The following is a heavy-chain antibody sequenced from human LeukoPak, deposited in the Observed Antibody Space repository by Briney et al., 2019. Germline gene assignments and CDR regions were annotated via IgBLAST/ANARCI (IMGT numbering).Heavy chain of an antibody. D-gene: IGHD1-26*01. J-gene: IGHJ4*02. CDR3: SRESGPFCPFGY. Sequence: SETLSLTCGVSGGSISGTNWWSWVRQPPGQGLEWIGEISLAGQTNYNPSLNGRVTMSLDKSSNQLSLHLTSVTAADTTTYFCSRESGPFCPFGYWGQGNLVIVSS. CDR2: ISLAGQT. CDR1: GGSISGTNW. V-gene: IGHV4/OR15-8*02.